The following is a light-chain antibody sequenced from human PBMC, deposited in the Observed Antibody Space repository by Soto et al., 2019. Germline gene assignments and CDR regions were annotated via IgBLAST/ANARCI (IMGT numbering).Light chain of an antibody. CDR1: QGISNY. CDR3: QKYNRAPLT. V-gene: IGKV1-27*01. CDR2: AAS. J-gene: IGKJ4*01. Sequence: DIQMTQSPSSLSVSVGDRVTISCRASQGISNYLAWYQQKPGKVPKLLIYAASTVPSGIPSRFSAIGSGTDFTLTISRLQPEDVANYYCQKYNRAPLTFGGGTKVEIK.